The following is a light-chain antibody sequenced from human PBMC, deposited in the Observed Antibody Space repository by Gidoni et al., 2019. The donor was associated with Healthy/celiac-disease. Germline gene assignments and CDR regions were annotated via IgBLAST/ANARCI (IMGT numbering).Light chain of an antibody. CDR1: QSVSSSY. CDR2: GAS. CDR3: QQYGSSPL. V-gene: IGKV3-20*01. Sequence: EIVLTQSPGTLSLPPGERATLSCRASQSVSSSYLAWYQQKPGQAPRLLIYGASSRATGIPGRFSGSGSGTDFALTISRLEPEDFAVYYCQQYGSSPLFGPGTRVDIK. J-gene: IGKJ3*01.